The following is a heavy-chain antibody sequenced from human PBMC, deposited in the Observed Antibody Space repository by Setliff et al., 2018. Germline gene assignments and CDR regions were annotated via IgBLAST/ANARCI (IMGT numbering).Heavy chain of an antibody. Sequence: TLSLTCSVSGGSISGSHYSWVWMRQPPGKRLEWIGSTYYNGTAYYNPSLKSRVTMSVDTSKNQFSLKLTSVTAADTAVYYCRVWVDMIEVDSWAQGTLVTVSS. CDR1: GGSISGSHYS. J-gene: IGHJ4*02. V-gene: IGHV4-39*01. CDR2: TYYNGTA. D-gene: IGHD3-22*01. CDR3: RVWVDMIEVDS.